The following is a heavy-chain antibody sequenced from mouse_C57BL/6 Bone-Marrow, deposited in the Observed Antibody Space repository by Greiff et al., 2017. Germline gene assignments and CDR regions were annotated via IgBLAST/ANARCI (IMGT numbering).Heavy chain of an antibody. V-gene: IGHV3-8*01. CDR3: ARSLYSNGFDY. D-gene: IGHD2-5*01. CDR2: ISYSGST. Sequence: EVQLQQSGPGLAKPSQTLSLTCSVTGYSITSDYWNWIRTFPGNKLEYMGYISYSGSTYYNPYLKSRISITRDTSKNQYYLQLNSVTTEDTATYYCARSLYSNGFDYWGQGTTLTVSS. CDR1: GYSITSDY. J-gene: IGHJ2*01.